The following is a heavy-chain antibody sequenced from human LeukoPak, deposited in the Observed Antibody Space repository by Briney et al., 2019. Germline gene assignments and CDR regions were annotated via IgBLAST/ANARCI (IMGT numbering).Heavy chain of an antibody. CDR3: ARASGSYLPFDY. Sequence: ASVKVSCKASGYTFTSYYMHWVRQAPGQGLEWMGIINPSGGSTSYAQKFQGRVTMTRDTSASTAYMELSSLRSEDTAVYYCARASGSYLPFDYWGQGTLVTVSS. V-gene: IGHV1-46*01. CDR1: GYTFTSYY. D-gene: IGHD1-26*01. CDR2: INPSGGST. J-gene: IGHJ4*02.